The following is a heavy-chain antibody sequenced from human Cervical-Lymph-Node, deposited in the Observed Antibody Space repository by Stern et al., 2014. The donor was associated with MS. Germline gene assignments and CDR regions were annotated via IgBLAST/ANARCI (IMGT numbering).Heavy chain of an antibody. V-gene: IGHV1-69*05. CDR2: IIPMFGTA. Sequence: VQLVQSGAEVKRPGSSVKVSCTASGGTFNNYAMNWVRQAPGQGLVWMGGIIPMFGTANQTQPFQGSGPFDKDTSTKQHLMEPRSLRSADTAVYYCVLQTLGATYWGQGTPVIVSS. CDR1: GGTFNNYA. CDR3: VLQTLGATY. D-gene: IGHD3-16*01. J-gene: IGHJ4*02.